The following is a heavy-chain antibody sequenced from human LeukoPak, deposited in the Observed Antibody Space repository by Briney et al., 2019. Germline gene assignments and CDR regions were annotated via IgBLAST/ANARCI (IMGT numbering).Heavy chain of an antibody. CDR1: GGTFSSYA. CDR2: IIPILGIA. V-gene: IGHV1-69*04. CDR3: ARGRGIAARPRRYYYYGMDV. J-gene: IGHJ6*02. D-gene: IGHD6-6*01. Sequence: ASVKVSCKASGGTFSSYAISWVRQAPGQGLEWMGRIIPILGIANYAQKFQGRVTITADKSTSTAYMELSSLRSEDTAVYYCARGRGIAARPRRYYYYGMDVWGQGTTVTVSS.